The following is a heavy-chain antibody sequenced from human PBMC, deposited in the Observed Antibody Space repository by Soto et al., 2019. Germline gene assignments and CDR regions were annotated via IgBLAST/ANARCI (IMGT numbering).Heavy chain of an antibody. CDR3: ERHRQDDSSGYYYFDAFDI. Sequence: GESLKISCKGSGYSFTSYWIGWVRQMPGKGLEWMGIIYPGDSDTRYSPSFQGQVTISADKSISTAYLQWSSLKASDTAMYYCERHRQDDSSGYYYFDAFDIWGQGTMVTVSS. V-gene: IGHV5-51*01. D-gene: IGHD3-22*01. J-gene: IGHJ3*02. CDR1: GYSFTSYW. CDR2: IYPGDSDT.